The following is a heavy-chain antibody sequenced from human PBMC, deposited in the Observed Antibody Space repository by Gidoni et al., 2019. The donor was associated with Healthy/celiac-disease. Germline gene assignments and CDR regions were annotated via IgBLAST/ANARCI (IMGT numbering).Heavy chain of an antibody. CDR3: ARDHYDFWSGPGLPHAFDI. J-gene: IGHJ3*02. D-gene: IGHD3-3*01. CDR2: IYTSGST. CDR1: GGSISSYY. V-gene: IGHV4-4*07. Sequence: QVQLQESGPGLVKPSETLSLTCTVSGGSISSYYWSWIRQPAGKGLEWIGRIYTSGSTNYNPSLKSRVTMSVDTSKNQFSLKLSSVTAADTAVYYCARDHYDFWSGPGLPHAFDIWGQGTMVTVSS.